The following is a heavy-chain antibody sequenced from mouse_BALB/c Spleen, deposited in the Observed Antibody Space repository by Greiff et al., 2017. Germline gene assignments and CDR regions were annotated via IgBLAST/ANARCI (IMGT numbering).Heavy chain of an antibody. V-gene: IGHV5-15*02. CDR3: ARGPSTMITTGAWFAY. J-gene: IGHJ3*01. Sequence: EVKVVESGGGLVQPGGSRKLSCAASGFTFSDYGMAWVRQAPGKGPEWVAFISNLAYSIYYADTVTGRFTISRENAKNTLYLEMSSLRSEDTAMYYCARGPSTMITTGAWFAYWGQGTLVTVSA. CDR1: GFTFSDYG. D-gene: IGHD2-4*01. CDR2: ISNLAYSI.